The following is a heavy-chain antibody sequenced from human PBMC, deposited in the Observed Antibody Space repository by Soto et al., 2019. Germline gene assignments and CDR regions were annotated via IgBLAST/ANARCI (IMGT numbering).Heavy chain of an antibody. J-gene: IGHJ4*02. CDR2: IYHSGST. CDR1: GGSISSSNW. Sequence: SETLSLNCAVSGGSISSSNWWSCVRQPPGKGLELIGEIYHSGSTNYNPSLKSRVTISVDKSKNQFSLKLSSVTAADTAVYYCARGPYNARFDYWGQGTLVTVS. V-gene: IGHV4-4*02. D-gene: IGHD1-1*01. CDR3: ARGPYNARFDY.